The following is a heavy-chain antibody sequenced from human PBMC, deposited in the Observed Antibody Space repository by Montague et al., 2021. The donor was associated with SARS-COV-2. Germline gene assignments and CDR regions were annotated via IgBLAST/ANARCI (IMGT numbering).Heavy chain of an antibody. Sequence: SETLSLTCTVSGGSMSDHYWAWIRQPPGKGLEWLAYIYYSGGINSNASLKSRASMSVDTSKNQFSLKLTSVTAADTAVYYCARAVSVRRAVNWSDPWGQGTLVTVSS. CDR3: ARAVSVRRAVNWSDP. CDR1: GGSMSDHY. D-gene: IGHD3-10*01. CDR2: IYYSGGI. J-gene: IGHJ5*02. V-gene: IGHV4-59*11.